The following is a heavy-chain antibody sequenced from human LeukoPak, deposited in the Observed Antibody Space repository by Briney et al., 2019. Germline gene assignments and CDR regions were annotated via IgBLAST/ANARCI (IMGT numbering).Heavy chain of an antibody. V-gene: IGHV3-11*01. CDR2: ISSSGSTI. J-gene: IGHJ2*01. CDR1: GFTFSDYY. Sequence: GGSLRLSCAASGFTFSDYYMSWIRQAPGKGLEWVSYISSSGSTIYYADSVKGRFTISRDNAKNSLYLQTNSLRAEDTAVYYCARKGQKGYCSSTSCPPWYFDLWGRGTLVTVSS. CDR3: ARKGQKGYCSSTSCPPWYFDL. D-gene: IGHD2-2*01.